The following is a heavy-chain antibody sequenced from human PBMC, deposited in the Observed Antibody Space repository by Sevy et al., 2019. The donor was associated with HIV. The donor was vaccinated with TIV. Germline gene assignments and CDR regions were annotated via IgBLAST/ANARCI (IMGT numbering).Heavy chain of an antibody. CDR2: ISGSDDTK. D-gene: IGHD4-17*01. CDR1: GFTFSDYY. J-gene: IGHJ6*02. CDR3: ARDHEKDGDLGDYYYYAMDV. Sequence: GGSLRLSCAGSGFTFSDYYMSWIRQAPGKGLEWISYISGSDDTKYYADSVKGRFTVSRDNTKNLLYLEMNSLRVEDTAMYYCARDHEKDGDLGDYYYYAMDVWGQGTTVTVSS. V-gene: IGHV3-11*01.